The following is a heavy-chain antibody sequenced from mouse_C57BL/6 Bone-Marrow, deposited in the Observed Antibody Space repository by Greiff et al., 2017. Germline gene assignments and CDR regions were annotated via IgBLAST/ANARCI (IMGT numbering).Heavy chain of an antibody. CDR1: GFTFSSYA. D-gene: IGHD1-1*01. Sequence: DVQLVESGGGLVKPGGSLKLSCAASGFTFSSYAMSWVRQTPEKRLEWVATISDGGSYTYYPDNVKGRFTISRDNAKNNLYLQMSHLKSEDTAMYYCARGYYYGSSYPAWFAYWGQGTLVTVSA. CDR2: ISDGGSYT. CDR3: ARGYYYGSSYPAWFAY. V-gene: IGHV5-4*01. J-gene: IGHJ3*01.